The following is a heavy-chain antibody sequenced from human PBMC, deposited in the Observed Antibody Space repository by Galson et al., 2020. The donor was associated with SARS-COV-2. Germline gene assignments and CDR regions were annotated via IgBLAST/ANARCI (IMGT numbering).Heavy chain of an antibody. CDR2: IWYDGSNK. CDR3: AREVYLASSGWVLDY. Sequence: GESLKISCAASGFTFSSYGMHWVRQAPGKGLEWVAVIWYDGSNKYYADSVKGRFTISRDNSKNTLYLQMNSLRAEDTAVYYCAREVYLASSGWVLDYWGQGTLVTVSS. D-gene: IGHD6-19*01. J-gene: IGHJ4*02. CDR1: GFTFSSYG. V-gene: IGHV3-33*01.